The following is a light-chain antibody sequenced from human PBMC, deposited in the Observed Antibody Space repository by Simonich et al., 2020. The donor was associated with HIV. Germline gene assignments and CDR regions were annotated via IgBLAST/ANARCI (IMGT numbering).Light chain of an antibody. CDR3: PLT. J-gene: IGKJ4*01. V-gene: IGKV4-1*01. Sequence: DIVMTQSPDSLAVSLGERATINCKSSQSVLYSSNNKNYLAWFQQKPGHPPKLLIYWASTRESGVPDRFSGSGSGTDFTLTISSLQAEDVAVYSTPLTFGGGTKVEIK. CDR1: QSVLYSSNNKNY. CDR2: WAS.